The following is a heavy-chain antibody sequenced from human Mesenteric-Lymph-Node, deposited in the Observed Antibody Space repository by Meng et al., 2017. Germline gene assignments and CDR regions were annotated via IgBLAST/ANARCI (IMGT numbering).Heavy chain of an antibody. J-gene: IGHJ5*02. Sequence: SDTLSLTCTVSGGSISSSSYYWGWICQPPGKGLEWIGSIHYSGSTYYNPSLKSRVTISVDTSKNQFSLKLSSVTAADTAVYYCARVSHASLRYFDWLFNWFDPWGQGTLVTVSS. CDR3: ARVSHASLRYFDWLFNWFDP. CDR1: GGSISSSSYY. V-gene: IGHV4-39*07. CDR2: IHYSGST. D-gene: IGHD3-9*01.